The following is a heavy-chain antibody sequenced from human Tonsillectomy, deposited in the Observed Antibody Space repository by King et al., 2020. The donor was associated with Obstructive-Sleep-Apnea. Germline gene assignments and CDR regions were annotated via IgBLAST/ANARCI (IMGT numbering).Heavy chain of an antibody. D-gene: IGHD6-13*01. J-gene: IGHJ1*01. CDR1: GFTFSDYY. CDR2: ISSSGTTK. CDR3: ARDHIPAAGLGGRVH. Sequence: VQLVESGGGLVKPGGSLRLSCAASGFTFSDYYMNWIRQAPGTGLEWLSSISSSGTTKHYANSVKGRFTISRDNAMNSLYLQMNGLRAEDTAVYYCARDHIPAAGLGGRVHWGQGTLVTVSS. V-gene: IGHV3-11*01.